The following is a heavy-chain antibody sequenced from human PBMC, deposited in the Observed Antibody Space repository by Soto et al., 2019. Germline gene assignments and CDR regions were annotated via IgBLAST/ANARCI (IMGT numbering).Heavy chain of an antibody. CDR1: GFIFSGYG. Sequence: QVQLVESGGGVVQPGGSLRLSCSGSGFIFSGYGMHWVRQPPGEGLEWVAVISYDGRGQYYEDCVKCRFTVSRDNSSHTVYLEMNSLRVEDWAIYYCAKDITRHQLNTGMDVTAQEPTVTVSS. J-gene: IGHJ6*02. D-gene: IGHD1-1*01. CDR3: AKDITRHQLNTGMDV. V-gene: IGHV3-30*18. CDR2: ISYDGRGQ.